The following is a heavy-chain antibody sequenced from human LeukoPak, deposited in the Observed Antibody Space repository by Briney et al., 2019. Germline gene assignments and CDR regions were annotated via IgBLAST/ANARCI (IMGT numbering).Heavy chain of an antibody. CDR1: GFTFGDYA. CDR3: TRDLVPAYYDFWSGYYFDY. CDR2: IRCKAYGGTT. D-gene: IGHD3-3*01. V-gene: IGHV3-49*03. Sequence: PGGSLRLSCTASGFTFGDYAMSWFRQAPGKGLEWVGFIRCKAYGGTTEYAASVKGRFTISRDDSKSIAYLQMNSLKTEDTAVYYCTRDLVPAYYDFWSGYYFDYWGQGTLVTVSS. J-gene: IGHJ4*02.